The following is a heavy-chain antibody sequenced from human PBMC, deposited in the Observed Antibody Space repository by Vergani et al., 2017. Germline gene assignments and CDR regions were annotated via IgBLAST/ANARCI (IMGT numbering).Heavy chain of an antibody. CDR3: ARGNRYCSSTSCYFYYYGMDV. CDR2: IIPMFGTA. CDR1: GGTFSSYA. Sequence: QVQLVQSGAEVKKPGSSVKVSCKASGGTFSSYAISWVRQAPGHGLEWMGGIIPMFGTANYAQKFQGRVTITADESTSTAYMELSSLRSEDTAVYYCARGNRYCSSTSCYFYYYGMDVWGQGTTVTVSS. D-gene: IGHD2-2*01. V-gene: IGHV1-69*12. J-gene: IGHJ6*02.